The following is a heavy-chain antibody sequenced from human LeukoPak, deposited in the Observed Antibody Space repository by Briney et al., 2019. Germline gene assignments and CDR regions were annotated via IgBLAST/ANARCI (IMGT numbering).Heavy chain of an antibody. D-gene: IGHD2-2*02. J-gene: IGHJ5*02. CDR1: GGSISSYY. CDR3: AREGYCSSTSCYTNWFDP. CDR2: IYYSGST. Sequence: LSETLSLTCTVSGGSISSYYWSWIRQPPGKGLEWIGYIYYSGSTNYNPSLKSRVTISVDTSKNQFSLKLSSVTAADTAVYYCAREGYCSSTSCYTNWFDPWGQGTLVTVSS. V-gene: IGHV4-59*01.